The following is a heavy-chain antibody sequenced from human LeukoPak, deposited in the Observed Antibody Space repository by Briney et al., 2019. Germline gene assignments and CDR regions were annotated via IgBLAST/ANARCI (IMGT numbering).Heavy chain of an antibody. J-gene: IGHJ5*02. CDR3: ARDHLANLASRLFDP. Sequence: PSETLSLTCAVSGSSISSDYYWGWIRPPPGKGLEWIGSINHSGRTYYNPSLTSRVTISVDTSKNQFSLKLSSVTAADTAVYYCARDHLANLASRLFDPWGQGTLVTVSS. V-gene: IGHV4-38-2*02. CDR1: GSSISSDYY. CDR2: INHSGRT. D-gene: IGHD3-3*01.